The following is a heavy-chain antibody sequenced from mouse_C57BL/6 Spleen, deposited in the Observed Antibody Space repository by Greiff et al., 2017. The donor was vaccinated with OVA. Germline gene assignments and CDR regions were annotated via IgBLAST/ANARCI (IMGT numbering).Heavy chain of an antibody. V-gene: IGHV2-2*01. CDR3: ARMGNYYGSSYFDY. CDR1: GFSLTSYG. J-gene: IGHJ2*01. D-gene: IGHD1-1*01. Sequence: QVQLKQSGPGLVQPSQSLSITCTVSGFSLTSYGVHWVRQSPGKGLEWLGVIWSGGSTDYNAAFISRLSISKDNSKSQVFFKMNSLQADDTAIYYCARMGNYYGSSYFDYWGQGTTLTVSS. CDR2: IWSGGST.